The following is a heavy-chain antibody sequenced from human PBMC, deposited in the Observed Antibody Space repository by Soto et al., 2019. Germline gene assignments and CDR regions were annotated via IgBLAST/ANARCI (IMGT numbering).Heavy chain of an antibody. Sequence: GGSLRLSCAASGFTFSSYWMSWVRQAPGKGLEWVANIKQDGSEKYYVDSVKGRFTISRDNAKNSLYLQMNSLRAEDTAVYYCARERGLNKGHHWFDPWGQGTLVTVSS. CDR1: GFTFSSYW. CDR2: IKQDGSEK. CDR3: ARERGLNKGHHWFDP. J-gene: IGHJ5*02. D-gene: IGHD3-10*01. V-gene: IGHV3-7*01.